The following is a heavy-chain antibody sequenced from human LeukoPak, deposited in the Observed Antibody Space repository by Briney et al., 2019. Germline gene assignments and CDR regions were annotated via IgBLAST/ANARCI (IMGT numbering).Heavy chain of an antibody. CDR2: IYSGGST. V-gene: IGHV3-66*01. J-gene: IGHJ2*01. D-gene: IGHD3-10*01. Sequence: GGSLRLSCAASGFTVSSNYMSWVRQAPGKGLEWVSVIYSGGSTYYADSVKGRFTISRGNSKNTLYLQMNSLRAEDTAVYYCARRRITPPQLDLWGRGTLVTVSS. CDR1: GFTVSSNY. CDR3: ARRRITPPQLDL.